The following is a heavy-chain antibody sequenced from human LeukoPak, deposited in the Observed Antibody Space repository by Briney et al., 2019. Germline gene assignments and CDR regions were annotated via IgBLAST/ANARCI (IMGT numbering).Heavy chain of an antibody. D-gene: IGHD2-15*01. V-gene: IGHV1-2*02. Sequence: ASVKVSCKASGYTFTGYYMHWVRRAPGQGLEWMGWINPNSGGTNYAQKFQGRVTMTRDTSISTAYMELSRLRSDDTAVYYCARGLGYCSGGSCLNAWGQGTMVTVSS. CDR3: ARGLGYCSGGSCLNA. J-gene: IGHJ3*01. CDR2: INPNSGGT. CDR1: GYTFTGYY.